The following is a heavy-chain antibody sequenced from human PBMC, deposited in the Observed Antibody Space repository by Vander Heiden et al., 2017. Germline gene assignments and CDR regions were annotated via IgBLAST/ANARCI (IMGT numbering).Heavy chain of an antibody. D-gene: IGHD3-3*01. J-gene: IGHJ6*02. CDR2: IYYSGST. CDR3: TRVNDFWSGYYLYYYYGMDV. Sequence: QVQLQESGPGLVKPSPTLSLTCTVSGGSISSGDYYWSWIRQPPGKGLEWIGYIYYSGSTYYNPSLKSRVTISVDTSKNQFSLKLSSVTAADTAVYYCTRVNDFWSGYYLYYYYGMDVWGQGTTVTVSS. CDR1: GGSISSGDYY. V-gene: IGHV4-30-4*01.